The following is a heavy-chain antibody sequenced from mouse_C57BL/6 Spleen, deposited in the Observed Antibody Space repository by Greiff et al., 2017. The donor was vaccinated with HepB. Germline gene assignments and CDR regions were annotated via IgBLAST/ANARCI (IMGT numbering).Heavy chain of an antibody. V-gene: IGHV1-18*01. CDR2: INPNNGGT. CDR1: GYTFTDYN. CDR3: ARRGDEEGFAY. J-gene: IGHJ3*01. Sequence: EVQLQQSGPELVKPGASVKIPCKASGYTFTDYNMDWVKQSHGKSLEWIGDINPNNGGTIYNQKFKGKATLTVDKSSSTAYMELRSLTSEDTAVYYCARRGDEEGFAYWGQGTLVTVSA.